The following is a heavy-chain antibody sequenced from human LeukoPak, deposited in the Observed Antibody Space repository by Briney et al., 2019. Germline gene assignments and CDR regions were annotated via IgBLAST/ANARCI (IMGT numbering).Heavy chain of an antibody. Sequence: SETLSLTCTVSGGSISRGDYYWSWIRQPPGKGLEWIGYIYYSGSTYYNPSLKSRVPISVDTSKNQFSLKLSSVTAADTAVYYCARELPTFEYFDYWGQGTLVTVSS. J-gene: IGHJ4*02. CDR1: GGSISRGDYY. D-gene: IGHD6-6*01. CDR2: IYYSGST. CDR3: ARELPTFEYFDY. V-gene: IGHV4-30-4*08.